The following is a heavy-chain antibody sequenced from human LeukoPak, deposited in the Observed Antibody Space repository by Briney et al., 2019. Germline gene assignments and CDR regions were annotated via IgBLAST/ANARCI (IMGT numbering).Heavy chain of an antibody. D-gene: IGHD3-10*01. Sequence: PGGSLRLSCAASGFTVSSNYMSWVRQAPGKGLEWVSVIYSGGTTYYADSVKGRFTISRDNSKNTLFLQMNSLRAEDTAVYYCARDGLIYGSGSYDYWGQGTLVTVSS. J-gene: IGHJ4*02. CDR2: IYSGGTT. V-gene: IGHV3-66*01. CDR1: GFTVSSNY. CDR3: ARDGLIYGSGSYDY.